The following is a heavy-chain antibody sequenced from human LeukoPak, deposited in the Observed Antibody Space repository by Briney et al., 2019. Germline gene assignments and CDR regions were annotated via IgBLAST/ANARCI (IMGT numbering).Heavy chain of an antibody. CDR3: AREGGSGWYETRFDY. CDR1: GYSFTSYW. CDR2: IIPIFGTA. Sequence: KISCKGSGYSFTSYWIGWVRQAPGQGLEWMGGIIPIFGTANYAQKFQGRVTITADESTSTAYMELSSLRSEDTAVYYCAREGGSGWYETRFDYWGQGTLVTVSS. D-gene: IGHD6-19*01. V-gene: IGHV1-69*01. J-gene: IGHJ4*02.